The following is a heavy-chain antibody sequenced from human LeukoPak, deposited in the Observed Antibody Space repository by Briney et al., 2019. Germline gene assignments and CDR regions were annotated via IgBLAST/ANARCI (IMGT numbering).Heavy chain of an antibody. J-gene: IGHJ4*02. CDR2: IKKDVGEK. CDR1: GFTFSSHW. D-gene: IGHD5-12*01. Sequence: GGSLRLSCAASGFTFSSHWMTWIRQAPGKGLEWVASIKKDVGEKFYVDSVKGRFTISRDNAKNSLYLHMNSLRVEDTAVYYCARGGGYDPFDYWGQGTLVTVSS. V-gene: IGHV3-7*01. CDR3: ARGGGYDPFDY.